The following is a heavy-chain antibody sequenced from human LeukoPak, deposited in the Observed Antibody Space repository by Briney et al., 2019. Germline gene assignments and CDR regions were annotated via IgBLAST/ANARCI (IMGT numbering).Heavy chain of an antibody. CDR3: AKDLPYYDFWSGYPDY. V-gene: IGHV3-7*03. CDR2: IKQDVSEK. D-gene: IGHD3-3*01. J-gene: IGHJ4*02. Sequence: GGSLRLSCAASGFTFSTYWMSWVRQAPGKGLEWVANIKQDVSEKYYVDSVRGRFTISRDNAKNSLYLQMNTLRPEDTAVYYCAKDLPYYDFWSGYPDYWGQGTLVTVSS. CDR1: GFTFSTYW.